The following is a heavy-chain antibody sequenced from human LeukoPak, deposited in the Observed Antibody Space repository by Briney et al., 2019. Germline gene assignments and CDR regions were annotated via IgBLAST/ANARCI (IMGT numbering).Heavy chain of an antibody. Sequence: PGGSLRLSCAASGFTFSNYAVSWVRQAPGKGLEWVSAISGSGGSTYYADSVKGRFTISRDNSKNTLYLQMNSLRAEDTAVYYCAKDDFDDFWSGYYGVGDYWGQGTLVTVSS. V-gene: IGHV3-23*01. D-gene: IGHD3-3*01. CDR2: ISGSGGST. J-gene: IGHJ4*02. CDR3: AKDDFDDFWSGYYGVGDY. CDR1: GFTFSNYA.